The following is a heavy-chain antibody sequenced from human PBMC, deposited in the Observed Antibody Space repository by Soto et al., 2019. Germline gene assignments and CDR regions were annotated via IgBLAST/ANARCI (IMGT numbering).Heavy chain of an antibody. V-gene: IGHV3-23*01. Sequence: EVQLLESGGGLVQPGGSLRLSCAASGFTFSNYAMSWVRQAPGKGLAWVSGIGGRATSAYYADSVKGRFAISRDNSYNTLFLQLNSLRADDTAVYYCAKSRYSDSSGDFYDFWGQGTLVSVSS. D-gene: IGHD3-22*01. CDR2: IGGRATSA. J-gene: IGHJ4*02. CDR3: AKSRYSDSSGDFYDF. CDR1: GFTFSNYA.